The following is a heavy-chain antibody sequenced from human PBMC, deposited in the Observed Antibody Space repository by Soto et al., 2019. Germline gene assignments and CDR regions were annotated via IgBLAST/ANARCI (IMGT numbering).Heavy chain of an antibody. J-gene: IGHJ6*02. CDR2: IYHSGST. CDR3: ARDPFRYQLLDSYYYYGMDV. D-gene: IGHD2-2*01. CDR1: GGSISSSNW. Sequence: PSVTLSLTCAVSGGSISSSNWWSWVRQPPGKGLEWIGEIYHSGSTNYNPSLKSRVTISVDKSKNQFSLKLSSVTAADTAVYYCARDPFRYQLLDSYYYYGMDVWGQGTTVTV. V-gene: IGHV4-4*02.